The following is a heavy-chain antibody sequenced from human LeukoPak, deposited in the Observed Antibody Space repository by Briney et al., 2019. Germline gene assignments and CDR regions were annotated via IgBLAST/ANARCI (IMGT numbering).Heavy chain of an antibody. V-gene: IGHV3-30*02. J-gene: IGHJ6*03. CDR1: GFTFSSYG. D-gene: IGHD3-22*01. CDR2: IRYDGSNK. Sequence: GGSLRLSCAASGFTFSSYGMHWVRQAPGKGLEWVAFIRYDGSNKYYADSVKGRLTISRDNSKNTLYLQMNSLRAEDTAVYYCAKDQSSGYYEDYYMDVWGKGTTVTVSS. CDR3: AKDQSSGYYEDYYMDV.